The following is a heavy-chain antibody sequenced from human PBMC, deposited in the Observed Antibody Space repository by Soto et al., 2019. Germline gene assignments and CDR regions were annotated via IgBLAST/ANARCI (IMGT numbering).Heavy chain of an antibody. CDR1: GGSFSGYY. J-gene: IGHJ4*02. Sequence: PSETLSLTCAVYGGSFSGYYWSWIRQPPGKGLEWIGEINHSGSTNYNPSLKSRVTISVDTSKNQFSLKLSSVTAADTAVYYCARGRYYYDSSGRVYYFDYWGQGTLVTVSS. D-gene: IGHD3-22*01. CDR2: INHSGST. CDR3: ARGRYYYDSSGRVYYFDY. V-gene: IGHV4-34*01.